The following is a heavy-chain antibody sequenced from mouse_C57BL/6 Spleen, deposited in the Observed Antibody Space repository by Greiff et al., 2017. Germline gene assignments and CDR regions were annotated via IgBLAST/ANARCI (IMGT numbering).Heavy chain of an antibody. CDR3: ARAGELRFYAMDY. J-gene: IGHJ4*01. D-gene: IGHD2-4*01. V-gene: IGHV1-54*01. Sequence: QVQLQQSGAELVRPGTSVKVSCKASGYAFTNYLIEWVKQRPGQGLEWIGVINPGSGGTNYNEKFKGKATLTADKSSSTAYMQLSSLTSEDSEVYVGARAGELRFYAMDYWGQGTSVTVSS. CDR2: INPGSGGT. CDR1: GYAFTNYL.